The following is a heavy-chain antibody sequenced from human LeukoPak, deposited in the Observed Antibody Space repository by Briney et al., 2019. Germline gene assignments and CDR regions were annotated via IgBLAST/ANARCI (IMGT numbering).Heavy chain of an antibody. V-gene: IGHV1-18*01. J-gene: IGHJ4*02. Sequence: ASVKVSCKASGYTFTNYGITWVRQAPGQGLEWMGWMSPYKGDRNYAQSLQGRVTMTTDTSTSTAYMEVRSLRSDDTAVYYCATEGGWQPTDYGDNVYWGQGTLVTVSS. D-gene: IGHD4-17*01. CDR1: GYTFTNYG. CDR2: MSPYKGDR. CDR3: ATEGGWQPTDYGDNVY.